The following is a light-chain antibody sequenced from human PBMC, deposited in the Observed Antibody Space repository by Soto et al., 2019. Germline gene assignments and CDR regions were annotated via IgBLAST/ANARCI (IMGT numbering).Light chain of an antibody. V-gene: IGKV3-15*01. CDR1: QGVTTN. CDR3: QQHNSWPLT. CDR2: DVS. Sequence: EIRMTQSPGTLSVSPGERATLSCRAAQGVTTNFAWYQQKSGQSPRLLIYDVSNRATGVPARFSGSGSGTEFTLTISSLQSEDFAVYYCQQHNSWPLTFGGGTKV. J-gene: IGKJ4*01.